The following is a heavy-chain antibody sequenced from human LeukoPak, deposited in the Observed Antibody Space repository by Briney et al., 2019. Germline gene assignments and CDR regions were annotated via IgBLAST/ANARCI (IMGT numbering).Heavy chain of an antibody. D-gene: IGHD1-1*01. Sequence: GGSLRLSCAAPGFTFSNYGMHWVRQAPGKGLEWVAFIRYDGSDKYYADSVKGRFTISRDNSKNTLYLQMNSLRAEDTAVYYCAQDVNWNEDYWGQGTLVTVSS. CDR3: AQDVNWNEDY. J-gene: IGHJ4*02. CDR2: IRYDGSDK. V-gene: IGHV3-30*02. CDR1: GFTFSNYG.